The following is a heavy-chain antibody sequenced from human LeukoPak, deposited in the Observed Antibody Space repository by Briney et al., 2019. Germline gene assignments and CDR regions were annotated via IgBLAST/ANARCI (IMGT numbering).Heavy chain of an antibody. CDR1: GFTISTYW. Sequence: GGSLRLSCAASGFTISTYWMSWVRQAPGKGLEWVSSISSSSSYIYYADSVKGRFTISRDNAKNSLYLQMNSLRAEDTAVYYCARVRIAAAGSRDAFDIWGQGTMVTVSS. J-gene: IGHJ3*02. CDR2: ISSSSSYI. CDR3: ARVRIAAAGSRDAFDI. V-gene: IGHV3-21*01. D-gene: IGHD6-13*01.